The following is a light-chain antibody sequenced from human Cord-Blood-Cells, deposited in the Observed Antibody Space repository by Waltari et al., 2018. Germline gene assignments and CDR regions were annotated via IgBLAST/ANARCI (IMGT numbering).Light chain of an antibody. CDR1: SSDVGGYNY. CDR2: EVS. V-gene: IGLV2-14*01. J-gene: IGLJ2*01. Sequence: QSALTQPASVSGSPGQSITISCTGTSSDVGGYNYVSWYQQHPGKAPKLMIYEVSNRARGGSTSLPGLQACKTGLLTISGLQAEDEADYYCSSYTSSSTVVFGGGTKLTVL. CDR3: SSYTSSSTVV.